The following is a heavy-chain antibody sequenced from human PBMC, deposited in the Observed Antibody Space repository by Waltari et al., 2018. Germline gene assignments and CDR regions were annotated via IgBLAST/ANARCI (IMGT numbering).Heavy chain of an antibody. CDR3: ATGADIVVVPAAMRPFDY. J-gene: IGHJ4*02. CDR1: GGTFSSYA. CDR2: IIPIFGTA. Sequence: QVQLVQSGAEVKKPGSSVKVSCKASGGTFSSYAISWVRQAPGQGLEWMGGIIPIFGTANYAQKFQGRVTITADESTSTAYMELSSLRSEDTAVYYCATGADIVVVPAAMRPFDYWGQGTLVTVSS. V-gene: IGHV1-69*01. D-gene: IGHD2-2*01.